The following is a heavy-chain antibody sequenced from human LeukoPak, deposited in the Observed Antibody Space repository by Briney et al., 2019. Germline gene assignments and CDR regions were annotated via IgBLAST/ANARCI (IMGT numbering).Heavy chain of an antibody. CDR2: IYYSGST. Sequence: SETLSLTCTVSGGSISSGDYYWSWIRQPPGKGLEWIGYIYYSGSTYYNPSLKSRVTISVDTSKNQFSLKLSSVTAADTAVYYCASSPGKRTFDIWGQGTMVTVSS. CDR1: GGSISSGDYY. V-gene: IGHV4-30-4*01. CDR3: ASSPGKRTFDI. J-gene: IGHJ3*02.